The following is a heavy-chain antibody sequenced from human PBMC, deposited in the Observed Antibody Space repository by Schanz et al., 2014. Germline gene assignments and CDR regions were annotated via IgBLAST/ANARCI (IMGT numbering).Heavy chain of an antibody. Sequence: QVHLVQSGAEVKKPGASVKVSCKASGYTFTRSGISWVRQAPGQGLEWMGIINPSGGGTSYALRFQDRVTVTRDTSRSTVYMELSSLRSEDTAVYYCARDGVDAAAGGNYWGQGTLVTVSS. CDR1: GYTFTRSG. D-gene: IGHD6-13*01. CDR3: ARDGVDAAAGGNY. CDR2: INPSGGGT. V-gene: IGHV1-46*03. J-gene: IGHJ4*02.